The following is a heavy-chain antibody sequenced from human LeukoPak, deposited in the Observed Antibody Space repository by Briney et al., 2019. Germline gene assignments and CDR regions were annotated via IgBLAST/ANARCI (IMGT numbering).Heavy chain of an antibody. V-gene: IGHV4-59*01. D-gene: IGHD4-23*01. CDR2: IYYSGST. Sequence: SETLSLTCTVSGGSISSYYWSWIRQPPGKGLEWIGYIYYSGSTNYNPSLKSRVTISVDTSKNQFSLKLSPVTAADTAVYYCARAVGGGNSYYTDVWGKGTTVTVSS. CDR3: ARAVGGGNSYYTDV. CDR1: GGSISSYY. J-gene: IGHJ6*03.